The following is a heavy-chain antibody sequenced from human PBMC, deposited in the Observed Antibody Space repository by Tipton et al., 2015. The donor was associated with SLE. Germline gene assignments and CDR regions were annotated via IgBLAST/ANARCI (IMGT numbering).Heavy chain of an antibody. CDR1: GGSIRSDDYY. V-gene: IGHV4-31*03. Sequence: TLSLTCTVSGGSIRSDDYYWTWIRQHPGKGLEWIGHINHTGSTDYNPSLKSRVTISVDTSKNQFSLRLSSVTAADTAVYYCARDYYGSGFDAFDIWGQGTMVTVSS. CDR3: ARDYYGSGFDAFDI. J-gene: IGHJ3*02. CDR2: INHTGST. D-gene: IGHD3-10*01.